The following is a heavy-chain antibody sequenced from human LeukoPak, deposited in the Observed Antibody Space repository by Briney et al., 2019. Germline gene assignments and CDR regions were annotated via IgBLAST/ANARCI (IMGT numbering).Heavy chain of an antibody. J-gene: IGHJ6*04. Sequence: SVKVSCKASGGTFSSYAISWVRQAPGQGLEWMGGIIPIFGTANYAQKFQGRVTITADKSTSTAYMELSRLRSEDTAVYYCATSPSDIVVVPDREPYYYGMDVWGKGTTVTVSS. CDR3: ATSPSDIVVVPDREPYYYGMDV. CDR1: GGTFSSYA. V-gene: IGHV1-69*06. CDR2: IIPIFGTA. D-gene: IGHD2-2*01.